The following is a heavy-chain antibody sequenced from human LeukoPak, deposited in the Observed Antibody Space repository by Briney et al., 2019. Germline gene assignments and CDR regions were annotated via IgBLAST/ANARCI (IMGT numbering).Heavy chain of an antibody. CDR2: IYYSGST. Sequence: SETLSLTCTVSGGSISSSSYYWGWIRQPPVKGLEWIGSIYYSGSTYYDPSLKSRVTISVDTSKNQFSLMLSSVTAADTAVYYCATYMVRGAAMGYWGQGTLVTVSS. J-gene: IGHJ4*02. CDR3: ATYMVRGAAMGY. D-gene: IGHD3-10*01. V-gene: IGHV4-39*01. CDR1: GGSISSSSYY.